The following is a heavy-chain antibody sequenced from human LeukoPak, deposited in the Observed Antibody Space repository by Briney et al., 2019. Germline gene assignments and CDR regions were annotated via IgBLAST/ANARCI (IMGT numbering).Heavy chain of an antibody. V-gene: IGHV3-7*05. D-gene: IGHD3-22*01. CDR3: ARKLYYYDSGGSAGYAGWFDP. CDR1: RFTFSNYW. Sequence: GGSLRLSCAVSRFTFSNYWMSWVRRAPGKGLERVANINQDGSEKYYVDSVKGRFTISRDNAKNSLYLQMNSLRAEDTAVYYCARKLYYYDSGGSAGYAGWFDPWGQGTLVTVSS. CDR2: INQDGSEK. J-gene: IGHJ5*02.